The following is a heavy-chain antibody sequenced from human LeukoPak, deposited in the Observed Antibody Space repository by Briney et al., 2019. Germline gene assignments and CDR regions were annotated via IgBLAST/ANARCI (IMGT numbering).Heavy chain of an antibody. CDR3: ARSEYDLQGSSARWPDY. Sequence: GASVKVSCKASGYSFTNYAFHWVRQAPGQSLEWMGWIHTGNGFTRYSQKFQGRVTITRGTSASTAYMELSSLRSEDTAVYYCARSEYDLQGSSARWPDYWGQGALVTVSS. CDR1: GYSFTNYA. V-gene: IGHV1-3*04. CDR2: IHTGNGFT. D-gene: IGHD2/OR15-2a*01. J-gene: IGHJ4*02.